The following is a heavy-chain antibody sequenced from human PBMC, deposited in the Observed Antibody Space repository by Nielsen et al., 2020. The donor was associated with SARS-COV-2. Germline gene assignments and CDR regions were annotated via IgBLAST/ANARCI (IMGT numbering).Heavy chain of an antibody. D-gene: IGHD6-19*01. Sequence: SETLSLTCTVSNGYINNYFWGWVRQPPGKGLEWITYNSYSGTTNFNPSLRSRLIVSVDTSKNQFSLNLTSVTAADTAVYYCARLISGDFPYYFDYWGQGSLVTVSS. CDR3: ARLISGDFPYYFDY. V-gene: IGHV4-59*08. J-gene: IGHJ4*02. CDR2: NSYSGTT. CDR1: NGYINNYF.